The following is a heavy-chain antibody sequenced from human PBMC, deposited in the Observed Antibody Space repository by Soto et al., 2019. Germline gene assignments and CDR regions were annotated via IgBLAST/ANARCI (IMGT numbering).Heavy chain of an antibody. CDR1: GGSFSGYY. J-gene: IGHJ5*02. Sequence: SETLSLTCAVYGGSFSGYYWSWIRQPPGKGLEWIGEINHSGSTNYNPSLKSRVTISVDTPKNQFSLKLSSVTAADTAVYYCARSPKGSAPYNWFDPWGQGTMVTVSS. CDR3: ARSPKGSAPYNWFDP. CDR2: INHSGST. V-gene: IGHV4-34*01.